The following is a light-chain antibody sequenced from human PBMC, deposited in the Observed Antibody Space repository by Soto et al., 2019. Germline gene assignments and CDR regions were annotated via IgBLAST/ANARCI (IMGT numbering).Light chain of an antibody. CDR3: QQYDSSHPALT. Sequence: EIVLTQSPGTLSLSPGERATLSCRASQSVSSNYLVWYQQKPGQAPRLLIYGASSRATGIPDRFSGSGSGTDFTLTISRLESEDFAVYYCQQYDSSHPALTFGGGTKVDIK. CDR2: GAS. J-gene: IGKJ4*01. V-gene: IGKV3-20*01. CDR1: QSVSSNY.